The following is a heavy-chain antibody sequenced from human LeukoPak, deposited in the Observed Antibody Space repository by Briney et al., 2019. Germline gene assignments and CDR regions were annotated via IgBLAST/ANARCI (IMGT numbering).Heavy chain of an antibody. D-gene: IGHD3-10*01. J-gene: IGHJ5*01. V-gene: IGHV3-23*01. Sequence: GGCLRLSCAASEFTISTYGMSWVRQAPGKGLEWVSSISGSGGSTQYADSVQGRFAISRDNRENSLYLHLNSLGVDDTAVYYCARGSVVDESGSYYRWFDLWGQGSLVTVS. CDR3: ARGSVVDESGSYYRWFDL. CDR1: EFTISTYG. CDR2: ISGSGGST.